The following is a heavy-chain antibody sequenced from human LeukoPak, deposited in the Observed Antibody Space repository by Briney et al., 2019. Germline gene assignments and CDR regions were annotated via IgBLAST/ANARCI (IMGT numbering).Heavy chain of an antibody. V-gene: IGHV3-23*01. Sequence: GGSLRLSCGASGFTFSNCAMSWVRQAPGKGLEWVSVISGSGTTTNYGDSVRGRFTISRDNSKNTVSLQMESLRAEDTAVYYCVKGSDSARPYYFDYWGQGSLVTVSS. CDR2: ISGSGTTT. CDR1: GFTFSNCA. CDR3: VKGSDSARPYYFDY. J-gene: IGHJ4*02. D-gene: IGHD4-4*01.